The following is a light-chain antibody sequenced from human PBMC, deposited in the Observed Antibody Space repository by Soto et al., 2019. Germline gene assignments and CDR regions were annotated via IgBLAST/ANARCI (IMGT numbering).Light chain of an antibody. CDR3: QRYGTSPLA. J-gene: IGKJ4*01. CDR2: GAS. CDR1: QSVSSNY. V-gene: IGKV3-20*01. Sequence: EILLTQSPGTLSLSPGERATLSCRASQSVSSNYLAWYQQKPGQAPRLLIYGASSRATGIPDRFSGSGSGTDFPLTISRLEPEDFAVYYWQRYGTSPLACGGGTEVELK.